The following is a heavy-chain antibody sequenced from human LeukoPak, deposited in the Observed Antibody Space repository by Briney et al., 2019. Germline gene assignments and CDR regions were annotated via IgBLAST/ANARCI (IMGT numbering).Heavy chain of an antibody. V-gene: IGHV4-39*07. CDR1: GGSISSSTYY. Sequence: PSETLSLTCTVSGGSISSSTYYWGWIRQPPGKGLEWIGSMYYSGTTYYNPSLKSRVTISVDTAKNQFSLKLTSVTAADTAVYYCAGLWFGEFLYNWFVPWGQGTLVTVSS. D-gene: IGHD3-10*01. CDR3: AGLWFGEFLYNWFVP. CDR2: MYYSGTT. J-gene: IGHJ5*02.